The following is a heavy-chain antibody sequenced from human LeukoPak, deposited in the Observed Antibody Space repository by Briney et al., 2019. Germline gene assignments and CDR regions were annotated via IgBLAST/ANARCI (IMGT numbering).Heavy chain of an antibody. J-gene: IGHJ6*02. CDR3: ARGDIVVVPAAPPMPYSYYYYGMDV. V-gene: IGHV1-8*01. CDR1: GYTFTSYD. CDR2: MNSNSGNT. D-gene: IGHD2-2*01. Sequence: ASVKVSCKASGYTFTSYDINWVRQATGQGLEWMGWMNSNSGNTGYAQKFQGRVTMTRNTSISTAYMELSSLRSEDTAVYYCARGDIVVVPAAPPMPYSYYYYGMDVWGQGTTVTVSS.